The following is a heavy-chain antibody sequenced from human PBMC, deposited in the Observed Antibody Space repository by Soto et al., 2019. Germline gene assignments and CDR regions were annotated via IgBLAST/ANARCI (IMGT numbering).Heavy chain of an antibody. V-gene: IGHV3-7*04. CDR3: ARGGGNVDQ. D-gene: IGHD3-16*01. J-gene: IGHJ4*02. Sequence: EVQLVESGGGLVQPGGSLRLTCAASGFTLSGYWMSWVRQAPGKGLEWVANVKQDGSDKYYVDSVKGRFTISRDNAKNSLFLQMNSLRAEDTAVYYCARGGGNVDQWGQGTLVTVSS. CDR1: GFTLSGYW. CDR2: VKQDGSDK.